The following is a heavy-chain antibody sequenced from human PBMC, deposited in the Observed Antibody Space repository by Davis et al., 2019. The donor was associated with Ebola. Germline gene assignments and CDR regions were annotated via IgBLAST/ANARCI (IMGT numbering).Heavy chain of an antibody. J-gene: IGHJ3*02. CDR2: INPNSGGT. D-gene: IGHD3-10*01. CDR3: ARDLYSTRALWFGNDDAFDI. CDR1: GYTFTGYY. Sequence: AASVKVSCKASGYTFTGYYMHWVRQAPGQGLEWMGRINPNSGGTNYAQKFQGRVTMTRDTSLSTAYMELSRLRSDDTAVYYCARDLYSTRALWFGNDDAFDIWGQGTMVTVSS. V-gene: IGHV1-2*06.